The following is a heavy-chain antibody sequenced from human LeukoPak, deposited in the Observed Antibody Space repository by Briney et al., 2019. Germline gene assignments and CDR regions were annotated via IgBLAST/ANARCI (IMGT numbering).Heavy chain of an antibody. V-gene: IGHV1-8*03. J-gene: IGHJ6*03. D-gene: IGHD1-1*01. CDR2: MNPKSGHT. Sequence: ASVKVSCKPSGYTFDTCVIIWVGQAAGQGLEWMAWMNPKSGHTGYAQGFQDRVTLTRDNSVTTAFMELSSLRSDDTAVYFCERSRAAWKHYSYHYMDGWGKGTTVTVSS. CDR3: ERSRAAWKHYSYHYMDG. CDR1: GYTFDTCV.